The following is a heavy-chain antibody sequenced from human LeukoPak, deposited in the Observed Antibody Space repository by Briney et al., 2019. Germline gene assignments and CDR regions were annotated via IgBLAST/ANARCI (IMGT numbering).Heavy chain of an antibody. CDR2: IIPIFGTA. D-gene: IGHD1-26*01. V-gene: IGHV1-69*13. CDR3: ARAIVGATWDFDY. J-gene: IGHJ4*02. CDR1: GYTFTGYY. Sequence: SVKVSCKASGYTFTGYYMHWVRQAPGQGLEWMGGIIPIFGTANYAQKFLGRVTITADESTNTAYMELSSLRSEDTAVYYCARAIVGATWDFDYWGQGTLVTVSS.